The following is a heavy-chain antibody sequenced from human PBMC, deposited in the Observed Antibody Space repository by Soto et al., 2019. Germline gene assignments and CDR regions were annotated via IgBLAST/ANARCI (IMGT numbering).Heavy chain of an antibody. CDR3: AREPLGSGPLPLDAFDL. Sequence: GGSLRLSCAASGLSFSNTWMHWVRQAPGKGLVWVSHINSDGSSTTYADSVKGRFTISRDNSKNTLYLQMNSLRAEDTAVYYCAREPLGSGPLPLDAFDLWGQGTMVTVSS. CDR1: GLSFSNTW. J-gene: IGHJ3*01. V-gene: IGHV3-74*03. CDR2: INSDGSST. D-gene: IGHD3-3*01.